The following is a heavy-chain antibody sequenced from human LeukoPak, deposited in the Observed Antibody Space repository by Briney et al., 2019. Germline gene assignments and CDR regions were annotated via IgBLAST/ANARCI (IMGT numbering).Heavy chain of an antibody. J-gene: IGHJ6*03. D-gene: IGHD3-9*01. V-gene: IGHV3-7*01. CDR2: IKQDGSEK. Sequence: PGGSLRLSCAASGFTFSSYWMSWVRQAPGKGLEWVANIKQDGSEKYYVDSVKGRFTISRDNAKNSLYLQMNSLRAEDTAVYYCATERFMYYDILTGTTDYMDVWGKGTTVTVSS. CDR1: GFTFSSYW. CDR3: ATERFMYYDILTGTTDYMDV.